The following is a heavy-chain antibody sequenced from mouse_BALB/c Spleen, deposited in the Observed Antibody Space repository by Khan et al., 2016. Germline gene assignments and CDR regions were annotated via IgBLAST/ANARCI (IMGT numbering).Heavy chain of an antibody. Sequence: EVQLQESGGGLVQPGGSLKLSCAASGFDFSRYWMSWVRQAPGKGLEWIGEINQDSSTINYTPSLKDKFIISRDNDNNTLYLQMSKVRSDDTALYYCAREHAYWGQGTLVTVSA. CDR1: GFDFSRYW. V-gene: IGHV4-1*02. CDR3: AREHAY. CDR2: INQDSSTI. J-gene: IGHJ3*01.